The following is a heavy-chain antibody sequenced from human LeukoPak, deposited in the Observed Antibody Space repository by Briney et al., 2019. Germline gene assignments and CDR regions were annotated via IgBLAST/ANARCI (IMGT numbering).Heavy chain of an antibody. CDR2: ISGSGGST. CDR3: AKIRSTVTREGNNWFDP. CDR1: GFTFSSYG. V-gene: IGHV3-23*01. D-gene: IGHD4-17*01. J-gene: IGHJ5*02. Sequence: TGGSLRLSCAASGFTFSSYGMSWVRQAPGKWLEWVSAISGSGGSTYYADSVKGRFTISRDNSKNTLYLQMNSLRAEDTAVYYCAKIRSTVTREGNNWFDPWGQGTLVTVSS.